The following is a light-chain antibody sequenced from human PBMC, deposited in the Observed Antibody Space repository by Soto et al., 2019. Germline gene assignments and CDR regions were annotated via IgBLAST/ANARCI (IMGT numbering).Light chain of an antibody. Sequence: DIQMTQSPSTLSASVGDRVTIPCRASQSISSWLAWYQQKPGKAPKLLIYDVSSLESGVPSRFSGSGSGTEFTLTISSLQPDDVATYYCQQYNTFWTFGQGTKVDIK. V-gene: IGKV1-5*01. CDR1: QSISSW. CDR2: DVS. CDR3: QQYNTFWT. J-gene: IGKJ1*01.